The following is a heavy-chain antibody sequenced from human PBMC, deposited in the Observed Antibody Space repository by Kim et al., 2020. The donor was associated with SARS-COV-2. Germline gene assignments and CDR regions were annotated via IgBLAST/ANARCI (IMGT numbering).Heavy chain of an antibody. J-gene: IGHJ6*02. CDR3: ARQGKAAAGPSSYGMDV. CDR1: GYSFTSYW. Sequence: GESLKISCKGSGYSFTSYWVGWVRQMPGKGLEWMGIIYPGDSDTRYSPSFQGQVTISADKSISTAYLQWSSLKASDTAMYYCARQGKAAAGPSSYGMDVWGQGTTVTVSS. V-gene: IGHV5-51*01. D-gene: IGHD6-13*01. CDR2: IYPGDSDT.